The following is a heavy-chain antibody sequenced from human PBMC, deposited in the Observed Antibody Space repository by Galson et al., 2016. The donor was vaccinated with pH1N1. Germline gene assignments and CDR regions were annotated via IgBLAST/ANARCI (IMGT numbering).Heavy chain of an antibody. J-gene: IGHJ5*02. CDR3: ARVGADADYHANKWFDP. D-gene: IGHD4/OR15-4a*01. Sequence: SLRLSCAASGFNFRSFRMHWVRQPPGKGLEWVGVISNDGTKKDYGDSVKGRFSISRDNGKKTVYLQLNSLRPEDTAVYFCARVGADADYHANKWFDPWGQGTLVAVSS. CDR2: ISNDGTKK. V-gene: IGHV3-30-3*01. CDR1: GFNFRSFR.